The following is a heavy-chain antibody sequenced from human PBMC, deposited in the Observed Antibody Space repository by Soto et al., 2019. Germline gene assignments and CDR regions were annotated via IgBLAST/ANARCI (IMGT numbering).Heavy chain of an antibody. CDR2: IYYSGST. Sequence: SETLSLTCTVSDGSISSGDYYWSWIRQHPGKGLEWIGYIYYSGSTYYNPSLKSRLSMSVDTSKNQFTLKLSSVTAADTAVYYCERDQKHNKGPNGFDSWGQGPRVTVYS. D-gene: IGHD2-8*01. J-gene: IGHJ4*02. CDR1: DGSISSGDYY. V-gene: IGHV4-31*03. CDR3: ERDQKHNKGPNGFDS.